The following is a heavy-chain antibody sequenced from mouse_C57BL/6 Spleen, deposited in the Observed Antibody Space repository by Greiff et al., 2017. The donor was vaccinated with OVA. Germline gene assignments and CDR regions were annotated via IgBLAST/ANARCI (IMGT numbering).Heavy chain of an antibody. V-gene: IGHV5-17*01. CDR2: ISSGSSTI. CDR1: GFTFSDYG. Sequence: DVKLQESGGGLVKPGGSLQLSCAASGFTFSDYGLHWVRQAPEKGLEWVAYISSGSSTIYYADTVKGRFTISRDNAKNTLFLQMTSLRSEDTAMYYCARFYYFDYWGQGTTLTVSS. J-gene: IGHJ2*01. CDR3: ARFYYFDY.